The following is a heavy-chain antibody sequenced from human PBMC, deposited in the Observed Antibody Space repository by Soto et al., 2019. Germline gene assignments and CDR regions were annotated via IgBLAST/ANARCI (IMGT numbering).Heavy chain of an antibody. CDR2: IYHSGTT. D-gene: IGHD4-17*01. CDR1: GGSFSGYY. J-gene: IGHJ6*02. Sequence: SETLSLTCAVYGGSFSGYYWTWIRQPPGTGLEWIGEIYHSGTTYYNPSLKSRVTISVDRSKNQFSLKLSSVTAADTAVYYCARAHYGDYGYGMDVWGQGTKVTVSS. V-gene: IGHV4-34*01. CDR3: ARAHYGDYGYGMDV.